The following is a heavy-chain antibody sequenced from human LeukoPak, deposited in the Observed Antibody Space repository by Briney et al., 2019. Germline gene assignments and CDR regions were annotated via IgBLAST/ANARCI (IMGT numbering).Heavy chain of an antibody. J-gene: IGHJ4*02. Sequence: GGSLRLSCAASGFTFSNYWMNWVRQAPGKGLEWVAVISYDGSNKYYADSVKGRFTISRDNSKNTLYLQMNSLRAEDTAVYYCAKPGQSYYDILTGYLSYFDYWGQGTLVTVSS. CDR3: AKPGQSYYDILTGYLSYFDY. D-gene: IGHD3-9*01. CDR1: GFTFSNYW. V-gene: IGHV3-30*18. CDR2: ISYDGSNK.